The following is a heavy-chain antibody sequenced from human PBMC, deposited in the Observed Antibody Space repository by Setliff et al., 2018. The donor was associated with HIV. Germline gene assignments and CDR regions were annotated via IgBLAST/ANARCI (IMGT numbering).Heavy chain of an antibody. Sequence: KAGASVKVSCKTSGYTFTNYYMHWVRQAPGRGLEWMGMINPSGGPTTYAQKFQGRVTMTRDTSISTAYMELSSLRSDDTAVYYCARRRTDSVSWYDSEFDPWGQGTLVTVSS. CDR3: ARRRTDSVSWYDSEFDP. CDR1: GYTFTNYY. CDR2: INPSGGPT. V-gene: IGHV1-46*01. J-gene: IGHJ5*02. D-gene: IGHD6-13*01.